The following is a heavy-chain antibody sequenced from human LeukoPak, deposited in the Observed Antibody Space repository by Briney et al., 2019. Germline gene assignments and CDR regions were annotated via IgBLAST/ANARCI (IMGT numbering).Heavy chain of an antibody. J-gene: IGHJ4*02. D-gene: IGHD6-6*01. Sequence: PSETLSLTCTVSGGSISSSSYYWGWIRQPPGKGLEWIGYIYYSGNTNSNPSLKSRVTISVDTSKNQFSLKLSSVTAADTAVYYCAGAREFSSSSGRAYYFDYWGQGTLVTVSS. CDR1: GGSISSSSYY. V-gene: IGHV4-61*05. CDR3: AGAREFSSSSGRAYYFDY. CDR2: IYYSGNT.